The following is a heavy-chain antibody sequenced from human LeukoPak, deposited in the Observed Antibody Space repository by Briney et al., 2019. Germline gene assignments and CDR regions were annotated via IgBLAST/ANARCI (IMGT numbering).Heavy chain of an antibody. Sequence: GGSLRLSCAASGFTFSGSGMHWVRQAAGKGLEWVAFIRYDGSNKYYADSVKGRFTISRDNSKNTLYLQMNSLRAGDTALYYCAKTLLDYYDSSGFDHWGQGTLVTVSS. CDR1: GFTFSGSG. CDR3: AKTLLDYYDSSGFDH. V-gene: IGHV3-30*02. D-gene: IGHD3-22*01. J-gene: IGHJ4*02. CDR2: IRYDGSNK.